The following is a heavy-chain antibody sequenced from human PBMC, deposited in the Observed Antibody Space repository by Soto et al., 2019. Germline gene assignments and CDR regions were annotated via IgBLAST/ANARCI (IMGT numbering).Heavy chain of an antibody. D-gene: IGHD4-17*01. J-gene: IGHJ4*02. Sequence: GSLRLSCAASGFTFSSYVMSWVRQATGKGLEWVSAIGSAGDTYYPGSVKGRFTISRENAKNSLYLQMNSLRVEDTAVYYCARPIYGDYAFDSWGQGTLVTVSS. V-gene: IGHV3-13*01. CDR1: GFTFSSYV. CDR3: ARPIYGDYAFDS. CDR2: IGSAGDT.